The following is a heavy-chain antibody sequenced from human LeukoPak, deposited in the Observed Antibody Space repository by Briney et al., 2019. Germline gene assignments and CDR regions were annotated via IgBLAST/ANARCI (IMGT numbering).Heavy chain of an antibody. CDR1: GYTFTGYY. CDR3: ARIKGDSSRGFDY. V-gene: IGHV1-2*02. J-gene: IGHJ4*02. Sequence: ASVKVSCKASGYTFTGYYMHWVRQAPGQGLEWMGWINPNSGGTNYAQKFQGRVTMTRDTSISTAYMELSRLRSDDTAVYYCARIKGDSSRGFDYWGQGTLVTDSS. CDR2: INPNSGGT. D-gene: IGHD6-13*01.